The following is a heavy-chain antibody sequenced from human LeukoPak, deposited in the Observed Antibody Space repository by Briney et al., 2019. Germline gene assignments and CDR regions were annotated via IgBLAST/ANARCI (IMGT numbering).Heavy chain of an antibody. Sequence: GGSLRLSCAASGFTFSSYAMSWVRQAPGMGLEWVSAISGSAASTYYADSVKGRFTISRDNSKNTLYLQMNSLRAEDTAVYYCAKTKGYPYYFDYWGQGTLVTVSS. CDR1: GFTFSSYA. CDR3: AKTKGYPYYFDY. J-gene: IGHJ4*02. CDR2: ISGSAAST. V-gene: IGHV3-23*01. D-gene: IGHD5-12*01.